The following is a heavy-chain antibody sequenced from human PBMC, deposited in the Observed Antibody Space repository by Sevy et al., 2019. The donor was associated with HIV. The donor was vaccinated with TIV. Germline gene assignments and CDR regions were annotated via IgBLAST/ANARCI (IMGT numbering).Heavy chain of an antibody. CDR2: IYYSGST. CDR3: ARSGLTAYYFDY. CDR1: GGSISSSSYY. Sequence: SKTLSLTCTVSGGSISSSSYYWGWIRQPPGKGLEWIGSIYYSGSTYYNPSLKSRVTISVDTSKNQFSLKLSSVTAADTAVYYCARSGLTAYYFDYWGQGTLVTVSS. V-gene: IGHV4-39*01. J-gene: IGHJ4*02. D-gene: IGHD7-27*01.